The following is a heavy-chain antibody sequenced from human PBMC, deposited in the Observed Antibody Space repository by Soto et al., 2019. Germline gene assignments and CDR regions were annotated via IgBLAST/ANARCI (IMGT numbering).Heavy chain of an antibody. J-gene: IGHJ6*02. Sequence: QVQLVQSGAEVQKPGSSVKVSCKASGGTFSSYAISWVRQAPGQGLEWMGGIIPIFGTANYAQKFQGRVRITADECTSTAYMELSSLRSEDTAVYYCARDVLGWGGDCYYYYYYGMDVWGQGTKVTVSS. CDR1: GGTFSSYA. V-gene: IGHV1-69*01. CDR2: IIPIFGTA. D-gene: IGHD2-21*02. CDR3: ARDVLGWGGDCYYYYYYGMDV.